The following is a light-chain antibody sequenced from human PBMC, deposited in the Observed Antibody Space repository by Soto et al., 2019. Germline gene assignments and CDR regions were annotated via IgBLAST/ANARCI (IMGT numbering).Light chain of an antibody. CDR1: SSDVGGYNY. V-gene: IGLV2-11*01. CDR2: DVR. CDR3: CSYAGTYAVV. Sequence: QSVLTQPASVSGSPGQSITISCTGTSSDVGGYNYVSWYQQHPGKAPKLMIYDVRKRPSGVPNRFSASKSGNTASLTISGLQAEDEADYFCCSYAGTYAVVFGGGTKLTVL. J-gene: IGLJ2*01.